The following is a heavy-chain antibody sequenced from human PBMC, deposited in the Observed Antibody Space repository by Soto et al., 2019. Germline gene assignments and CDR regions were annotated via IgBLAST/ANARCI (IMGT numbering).Heavy chain of an antibody. D-gene: IGHD3-10*01. V-gene: IGHV1-2*02. J-gene: IGHJ6*02. CDR3: ARVGSNPGGYYYYYGMDV. CDR2: INPNSGGT. Sequence: ASVKVSCKASGYTFTGYYMHWVRQAPGQGLEWMGWINPNSGGTNYAQKFQGRVTMTRDTSISTAYMELSRLRSDDTAVYCCARVGSNPGGYYYYYGMDVWGQGTTVTVSS. CDR1: GYTFTGYY.